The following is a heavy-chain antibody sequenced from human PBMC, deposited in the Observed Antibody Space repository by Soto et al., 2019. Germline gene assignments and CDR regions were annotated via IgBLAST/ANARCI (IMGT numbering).Heavy chain of an antibody. CDR1: GYTFTSYG. CDR3: ARDPFSLGYWDY. D-gene: IGHD2-15*01. CDR2: ISAYNGNT. J-gene: IGHJ4*02. V-gene: IGHV1-18*01. Sequence: GASVKVSCKASGYTFTSYGISWVRQAPGQGLEWMGWISAYNGNTNYAQKFQGRVTITADESTSTAYMELSSLRSEDTAVYYCARDPFSLGYWDYWGQGTLVTVSS.